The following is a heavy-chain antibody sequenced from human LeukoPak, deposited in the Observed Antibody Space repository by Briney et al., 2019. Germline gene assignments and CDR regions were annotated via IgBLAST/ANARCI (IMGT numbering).Heavy chain of an antibody. J-gene: IGHJ6*03. CDR2: LSFDGSNK. CDR3: ARDADYTYYYYYYMGV. CDR1: GFTFSSYG. Sequence: GGSLRLSCAASGFTFSSYGMHWVRQAPGKGLEWVTVLSFDGSNKFYADSVKGRFTISRDNAKNTLYLQMNSLRAEDTAVYYCARDADYTYYYYYYMGVWGKGTTVTVSS. D-gene: IGHD4-11*01. V-gene: IGHV3-30*03.